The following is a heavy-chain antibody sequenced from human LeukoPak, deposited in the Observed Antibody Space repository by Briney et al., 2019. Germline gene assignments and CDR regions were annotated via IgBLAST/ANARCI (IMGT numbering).Heavy chain of an antibody. D-gene: IGHD4-17*01. CDR3: ARHSYGDYAGNYVMDV. Sequence: SETLSLTCSVSGGSISSYYWSWIRQPPGKGLEWIGYTYYSGNTNYNPSLKSRVTISVDTSKNQFSLKLSSVTAADTAVYYCARHSYGDYAGNYVMDVWGQGTTVTVSS. CDR2: TYYSGNT. V-gene: IGHV4-59*08. CDR1: GGSISSYY. J-gene: IGHJ6*02.